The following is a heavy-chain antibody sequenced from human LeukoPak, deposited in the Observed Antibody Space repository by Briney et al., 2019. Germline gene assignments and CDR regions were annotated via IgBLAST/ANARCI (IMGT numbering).Heavy chain of an antibody. V-gene: IGHV3-74*01. J-gene: IGHJ4*02. CDR2: INSDGSST. D-gene: IGHD6-13*01. Sequence: PGGSLRLSCAAFGFTFSTYAMSWVRQAPGKGLVWVSRINSDGSSTNYADSVKGRFTISRDNAKNTLYLQMNSLRAEDTAVYYCARGGSNWSSNFDYWGQGTLVTVSS. CDR1: GFTFSTYA. CDR3: ARGGSNWSSNFDY.